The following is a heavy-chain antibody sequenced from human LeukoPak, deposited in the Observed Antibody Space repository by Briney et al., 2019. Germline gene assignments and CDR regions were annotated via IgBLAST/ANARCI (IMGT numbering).Heavy chain of an antibody. Sequence: PSETLSLTCTVSGGYLNNNDFSRSWIRQPPGKGLEWIGYIYYSGSTNYNPSLKSRVTISVDTSKNQFSLKLSSVTAADTAVYYCARLESMVEPLKGFDYWGQGTLVTVSS. J-gene: IGHJ4*02. CDR2: IYYSGST. D-gene: IGHD4/OR15-4a*01. CDR3: ARLESMVEPLKGFDY. CDR1: GGYLNNNDFS. V-gene: IGHV4-61*08.